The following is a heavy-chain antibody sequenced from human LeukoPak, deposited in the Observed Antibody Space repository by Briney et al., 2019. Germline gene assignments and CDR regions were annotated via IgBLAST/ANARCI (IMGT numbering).Heavy chain of an antibody. CDR1: GFTFSNHW. J-gene: IGHJ3*02. Sequence: GGSLRLSCAASGFTFSNHWLHWVRQAPGKGLVWVSRINGDGTITIYADSVKGRFTISRDNAKSTVYLQMNSLRAEDTAVYYCARTGSGGDLDIWGQGTMVTVPS. CDR3: ARTGSGGDLDI. V-gene: IGHV3-74*01. D-gene: IGHD2-15*01. CDR2: INGDGTIT.